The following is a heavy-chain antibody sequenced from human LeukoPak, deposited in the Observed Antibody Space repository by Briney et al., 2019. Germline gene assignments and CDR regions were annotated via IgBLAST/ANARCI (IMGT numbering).Heavy chain of an antibody. D-gene: IGHD4-17*01. CDR1: GGSFSGYY. Sequence: PSETLSLTCAVYGGSFSGYYWSWIRQPPGKGLEWIGEINHSGSTNYNPSLKSRVTISVDTSKNQFSLKLSSVTAADTAVYYCARHGNYGDTRLWGQGTLVTVSS. V-gene: IGHV4-34*01. CDR3: ARHGNYGDTRL. CDR2: INHSGST. J-gene: IGHJ4*02.